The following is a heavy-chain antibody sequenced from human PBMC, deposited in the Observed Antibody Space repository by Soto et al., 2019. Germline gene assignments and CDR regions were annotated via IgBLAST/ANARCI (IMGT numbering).Heavy chain of an antibody. Sequence: QLQLQESGPGLVKPSETLSLTCTVSDGSISSSSYYWGWLRQPPGKGLEWIGSIFYSGNTYFNPSLHSRVTISVDTSKKQFSLRLSSVTAADTAVYYCARHLWHSSGYIDYWGQGTTVTVSS. CDR2: IFYSGNT. J-gene: IGHJ4*02. CDR1: DGSISSSSYY. D-gene: IGHD6-19*01. CDR3: ARHLWHSSGYIDY. V-gene: IGHV4-39*01.